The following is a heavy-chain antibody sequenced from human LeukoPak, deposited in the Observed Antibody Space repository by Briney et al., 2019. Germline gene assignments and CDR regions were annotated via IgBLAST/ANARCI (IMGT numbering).Heavy chain of an antibody. Sequence: GGSLRLSCAASGFTVSSNYMSWVRQAPGKGLEWVSVIYSGGSTYYADSVKGRFTISRDNAKNSLYLQMNNLRVEDTAMYYCAGGTGFIIKDWGQGTLVTVSS. J-gene: IGHJ4*02. CDR1: GFTVSSNY. CDR3: AGGTGFIIKD. CDR2: IYSGGST. D-gene: IGHD3-9*01. V-gene: IGHV3-53*01.